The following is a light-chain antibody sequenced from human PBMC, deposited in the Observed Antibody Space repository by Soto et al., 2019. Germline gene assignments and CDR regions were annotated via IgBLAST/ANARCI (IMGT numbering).Light chain of an antibody. J-gene: IGKJ1*01. Sequence: EKVMTQSPGSLSVSPGERAALSCRASQSVGSNLAWYQRKPGQAPRLLIYGASTRATGIPSRFSGSGSGTEFTLTISSLQSEDFAVYYCQQYYDWPWTFGQGNTVEIK. CDR3: QQYYDWPWT. CDR1: QSVGSN. V-gene: IGKV3-15*01. CDR2: GAS.